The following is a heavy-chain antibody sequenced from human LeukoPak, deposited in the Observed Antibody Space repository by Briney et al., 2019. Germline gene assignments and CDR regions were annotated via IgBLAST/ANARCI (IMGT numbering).Heavy chain of an antibody. CDR2: INPEGSDK. CDR3: ARLKGSTSVFDY. V-gene: IGHV3-7*03. Sequence: PGGSLRLSCAASGFTFSSYAMSWVRQAPGKGLEWVGNINPEGSDKFYVDSVKGRFTMSTDNARNSLYLQLGSLRAEDTAVYYCARLKGSTSVFDYWGQGTLVTV. D-gene: IGHD2-2*01. J-gene: IGHJ4*02. CDR1: GFTFSSYA.